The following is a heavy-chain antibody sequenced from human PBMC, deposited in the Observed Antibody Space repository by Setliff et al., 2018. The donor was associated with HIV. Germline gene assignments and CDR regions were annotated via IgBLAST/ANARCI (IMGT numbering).Heavy chain of an antibody. V-gene: IGHV3-30*02. J-gene: IGHJ3*02. CDR2: IRSDGSNK. Sequence: GGSLRLSCATSGLTFSNCGMHWVRQAPGKGLEWVASIRSDGSNKYYADSVTGRFTISRDDSKNTLYLQMNSLRAEDTAVYYCARYALAVPGYHNAFDIWGQGTMVTVSS. D-gene: IGHD6-19*01. CDR3: ARYALAVPGYHNAFDI. CDR1: GLTFSNCG.